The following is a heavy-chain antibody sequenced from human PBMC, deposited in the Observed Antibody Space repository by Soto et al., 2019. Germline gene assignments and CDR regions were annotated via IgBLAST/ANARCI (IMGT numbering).Heavy chain of an antibody. CDR1: GFIFRDFY. J-gene: IGHJ6*02. Sequence: PGGSLRLSCAASGFIFRDFYMSWIRQVPGKGLEWLSKISSSSSATDYADSVKGRFTISRDTAKNSLYLQMSSLRAEDTAVYYCARDRGRGSLFGGHYGMDVWGQGTTVTVSS. D-gene: IGHD3-10*01. CDR2: ISSSSSAT. V-gene: IGHV3-11*06. CDR3: ARDRGRGSLFGGHYGMDV.